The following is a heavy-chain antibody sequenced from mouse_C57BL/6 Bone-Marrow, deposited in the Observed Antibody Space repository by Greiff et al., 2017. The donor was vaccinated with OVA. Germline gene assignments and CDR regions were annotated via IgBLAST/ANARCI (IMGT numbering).Heavy chain of an antibody. CDR2: IRNKANNHAT. J-gene: IGHJ4*01. Sequence: EVKLMESGGGLVQPGGSMELSCAASGFTFSDAWMDWVRQSPEKGLEWVAEIRNKANNHATYYAESVKGRFTISRDDSKSSVYLQMNSLRAEDTGIYYCTRSIYYYGSSYDYAMDYWGQGTSVTVSS. CDR3: TRSIYYYGSSYDYAMDY. V-gene: IGHV6-6*01. D-gene: IGHD1-1*01. CDR1: GFTFSDAW.